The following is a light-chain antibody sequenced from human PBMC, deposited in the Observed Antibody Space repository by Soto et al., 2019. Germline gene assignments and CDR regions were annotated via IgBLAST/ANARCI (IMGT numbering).Light chain of an antibody. V-gene: IGKV3-20*01. Sequence: EIVLTQSPVTLSLSPGARAPLYCRASQSVRTCYAWYQQKPGQAPRLLIFGASSRAAGSPDRCSSSGAGTDFSLTISRREPEDFAVYYCQQYCGSPPITFGQGTRLEIK. CDR3: QQYCGSPPIT. CDR2: GAS. CDR1: QSVRTCY. J-gene: IGKJ5*01.